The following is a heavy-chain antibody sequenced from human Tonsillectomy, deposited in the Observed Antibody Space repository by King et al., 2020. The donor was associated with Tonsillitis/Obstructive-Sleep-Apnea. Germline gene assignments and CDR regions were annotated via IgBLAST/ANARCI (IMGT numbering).Heavy chain of an antibody. CDR3: ASGDDSSGYYYVSY. Sequence: LQLQESGPGLAKPSETLSLTCTVSGVSISSSTYYWGWIRQPPGKGLEWIGSIFYSGSTYYNPSLKSRLTISVDTSKNQFSLKLSSVTAADTAVYYCASGDDSSGYYYVSYWGQGTLVTVSS. D-gene: IGHD3-22*01. V-gene: IGHV4-39*01. CDR2: IFYSGST. J-gene: IGHJ4*02. CDR1: GVSISSSTYY.